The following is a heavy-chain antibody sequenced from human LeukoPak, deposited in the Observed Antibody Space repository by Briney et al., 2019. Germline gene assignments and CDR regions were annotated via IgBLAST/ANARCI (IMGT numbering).Heavy chain of an antibody. CDR2: INPNSGGT. CDR3: ARLYMGSSGYYYDY. V-gene: IGHV1-2*02. J-gene: IGHJ4*02. D-gene: IGHD3-22*01. Sequence: ASVKVSCKASGYTFTGYYMHWVRQAPGQGLEWMGWINPNSGGTNYAQKFQGRVTMTRDTSISTAYMELSRLRSDDTAVYYCARLYMGSSGYYYDYWGQGTLVTVSS. CDR1: GYTFTGYY.